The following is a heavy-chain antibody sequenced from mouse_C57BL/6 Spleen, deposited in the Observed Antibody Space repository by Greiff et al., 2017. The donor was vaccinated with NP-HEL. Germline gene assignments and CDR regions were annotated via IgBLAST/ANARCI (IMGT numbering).Heavy chain of an antibody. CDR1: GYTFTSYW. V-gene: IGHV1-69*01. Sequence: QVQLQQSGAELVLPGASVKLSCKASGYTFTSYWMHWVKQRPGQGLEWIGEIDPSDSYTNYNQKFQGKSTLTVDKSSSTAYMQLSSLTSEDSAVYYCARSSNYGLYYYAMDYWGQGTSVTVSA. CDR3: ARSSNYGLYYYAMDY. D-gene: IGHD2-5*01. J-gene: IGHJ4*01. CDR2: IDPSDSYT.